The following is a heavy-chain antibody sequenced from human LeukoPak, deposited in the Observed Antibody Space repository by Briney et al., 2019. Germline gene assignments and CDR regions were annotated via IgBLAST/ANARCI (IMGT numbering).Heavy chain of an antibody. J-gene: IGHJ5*02. V-gene: IGHV3-74*01. CDR3: ARDFSYYDSSGTHQWFDP. Sequence: PGGSLGLSCAASGFTFSSHWMYWVRQGPGKGLVWVSRINSDGSSTSYADSVKGRFTISRDNSKNTLYLQMNSLRAEDTAVYYCARDFSYYDSSGTHQWFDPWGQGTLVTVSS. D-gene: IGHD3-22*01. CDR1: GFTFSSHW. CDR2: INSDGSST.